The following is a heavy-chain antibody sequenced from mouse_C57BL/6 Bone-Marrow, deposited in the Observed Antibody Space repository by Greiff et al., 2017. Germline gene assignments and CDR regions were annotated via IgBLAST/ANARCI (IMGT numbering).Heavy chain of an antibody. V-gene: IGHV1-18*01. D-gene: IGHD3-2*02. CDR1: GYTFTDYN. CDR3: ARSGEIRGHFDV. CDR2: INPNNGGT. Sequence: VQLQQSGPELVKPGASVKIPCKASGYTFTDYNMDWVKQSHGKSLEWIGDINPNNGGTIYNQKFKGKATLTVDKSSSTAYMELRSLTSEDTAVYYGARSGEIRGHFDVWGTGTTVTVSS. J-gene: IGHJ1*03.